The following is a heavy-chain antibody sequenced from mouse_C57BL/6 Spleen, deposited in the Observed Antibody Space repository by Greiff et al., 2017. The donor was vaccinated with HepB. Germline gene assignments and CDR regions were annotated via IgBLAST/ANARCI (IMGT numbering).Heavy chain of an antibody. V-gene: IGHV5-16*01. CDR2: INDEGSST. Sequence: EVHLVESEGGLVQPGGSMKLSCTASGFTFSDYYMPWVRQVPEKGLEWVENINDEGSSTYYLDSLKSRSTISKDNAKNILYLQMSSLKSEDTATYYCAREDTTGVAPYWYFDVWGTGTTVTVSS. CDR1: GFTFSDYY. J-gene: IGHJ1*03. D-gene: IGHD1-1*01. CDR3: AREDTTGVAPYWYFDV.